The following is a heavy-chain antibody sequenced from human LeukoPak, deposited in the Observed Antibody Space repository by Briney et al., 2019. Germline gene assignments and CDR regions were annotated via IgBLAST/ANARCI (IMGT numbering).Heavy chain of an antibody. Sequence: HPGGSLRLSCAASGFTFSSYSMNWVRQAPGKGLEWVSYISSSSSTIYYADSVKGRFTISRDNANNSLYLQMNDLRAEDTAVYYCARDTDSSGYYWPFDYWGQGTLVTVSS. V-gene: IGHV3-48*04. J-gene: IGHJ4*02. CDR1: GFTFSSYS. CDR3: ARDTDSSGYYWPFDY. CDR2: ISSSSSTI. D-gene: IGHD3-22*01.